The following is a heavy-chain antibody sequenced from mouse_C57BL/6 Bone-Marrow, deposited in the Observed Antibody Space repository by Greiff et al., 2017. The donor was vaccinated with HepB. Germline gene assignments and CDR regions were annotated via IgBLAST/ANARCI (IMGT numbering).Heavy chain of an antibody. J-gene: IGHJ2*01. CDR2: ISYSGST. D-gene: IGHD1-1*01. CDR3: ARGYYGSDPYYFDY. Sequence: EVQRVESGPGMVKPSQSLSLTCTVTGYSITSGYDWHWIRHFPGNKLEWMGYISYSGSTNYNPSLKSRISITHDTSKNHFFLKLNSVTTEDTATYYCARGYYGSDPYYFDYWGQGTTLTVSS. V-gene: IGHV3-1*01. CDR1: GYSITSGYD.